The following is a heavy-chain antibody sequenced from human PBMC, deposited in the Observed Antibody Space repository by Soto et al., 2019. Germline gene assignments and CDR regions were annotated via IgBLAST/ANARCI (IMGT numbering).Heavy chain of an antibody. Sequence: ASVKASCKASGYTFTCYAISWVRQSPGQGLEWMGWINPNSGGTNYAQKFQGWVTMTRDTSISTAYMELSRLRSDDTAVYYCARDTGTAMGRYYYYGMDVWGQGTTVTVSS. CDR2: INPNSGGT. J-gene: IGHJ6*02. CDR3: ARDTGTAMGRYYYYGMDV. CDR1: GYTFTCYA. V-gene: IGHV1-2*04. D-gene: IGHD5-18*01.